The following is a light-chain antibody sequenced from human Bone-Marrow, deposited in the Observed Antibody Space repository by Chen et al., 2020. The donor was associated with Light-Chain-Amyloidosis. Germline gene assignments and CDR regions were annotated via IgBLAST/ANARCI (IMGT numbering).Light chain of an antibody. CDR1: SSDVGGDNH. J-gene: IGLJ1*01. CDR2: EVT. CDR3: SSYTITNPLV. Sequence: QSALTQPASGSVSPGQSITISCTGTSSDVGGDNHVSWYQQHPDKAPKLMIYEVTHRPSWVPDRFSGSKSDNTASLTISGLQTEDEADYFCSSYTITNPLVFGSGTRVTVL. V-gene: IGLV2-14*01.